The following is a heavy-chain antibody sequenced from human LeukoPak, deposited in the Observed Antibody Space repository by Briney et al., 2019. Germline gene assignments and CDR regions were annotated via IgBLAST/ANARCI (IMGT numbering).Heavy chain of an antibody. D-gene: IGHD3-22*01. CDR1: GGAISCYY. Sequence: SETLSLTCTVSGGAISCYYWSWIRQPPVKGLYLIVYFYYSGSTNYNPSLKSRVTISVDTSKNQFSLKLSSVTAADTAVYYCAREGGSYDSSGYYSLHYYFDYWGQGTLVTVSS. V-gene: IGHV4-59*01. CDR2: FYYSGST. CDR3: AREGGSYDSSGYYSLHYYFDY. J-gene: IGHJ4*02.